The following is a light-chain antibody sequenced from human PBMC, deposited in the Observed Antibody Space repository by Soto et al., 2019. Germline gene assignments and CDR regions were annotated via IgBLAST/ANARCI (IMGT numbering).Light chain of an antibody. V-gene: IGKV1-5*01. CDR1: QNINNW. CDR2: DAS. CDR3: QHYNVYYMYT. J-gene: IGKJ2*01. Sequence: DIQMTQSPSTLSASVGDRVTITCRASQNINNWLAWFQQKPGKAPKLLIYDASTLESGVPSRFSGSGSGTEFTLTISSLQPDDYATYSCQHYNVYYMYTFGQGTKVEIK.